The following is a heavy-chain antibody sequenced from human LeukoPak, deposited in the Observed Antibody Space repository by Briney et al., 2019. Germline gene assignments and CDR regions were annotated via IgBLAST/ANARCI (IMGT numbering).Heavy chain of an antibody. Sequence: PSQTLSLTCAVSGGSISGGGYSWTWLRQPPGKGLEWVALIDYSGITYYNPSLKSRVTISVDRYKTQFSLTVMSVTAADTAVYFCASVHDQFGMDVWGQGTTVTVSS. CDR2: IDYSGIT. J-gene: IGHJ6*02. CDR1: GGSISGGGYS. D-gene: IGHD3-16*01. V-gene: IGHV4-30-2*01. CDR3: ASVHDQFGMDV.